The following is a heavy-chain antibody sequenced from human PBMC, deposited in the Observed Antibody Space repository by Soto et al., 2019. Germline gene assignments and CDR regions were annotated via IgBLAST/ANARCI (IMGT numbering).Heavy chain of an antibody. CDR3: ARGDGRGSSGFYYYYGMDV. CDR2: ISPYDGST. J-gene: IGHJ6*02. V-gene: IGHV1-46*01. D-gene: IGHD6-25*01. CDR1: GFTFTNYF. Sequence: QVQLVQSGAEVKKPGASVKVSCKASGFTFTNYFFHWVRQAPRQGLEWMGIISPYDGSTKYVQSLQGRVTKTSDTSTSTVYMELSSLRSEDTAVYYCARGDGRGSSGFYYYYGMDVWGHGTTVTVSS.